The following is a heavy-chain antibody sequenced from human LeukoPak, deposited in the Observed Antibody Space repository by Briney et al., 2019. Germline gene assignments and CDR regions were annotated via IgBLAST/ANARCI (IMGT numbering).Heavy chain of an antibody. CDR3: AKDLYSNYGPADY. D-gene: IGHD4-11*01. CDR2: INGGGVNT. CDR1: GFTFSSYA. J-gene: IGHJ4*02. Sequence: PGGSLRLSCAASGFTFSSYAMSWVRQAPGKGLEWVSTINGGGVNTHYAGSVGGRFTISRDNSKNTLFLQMNSLRDEDTAVYYCAKDLYSNYGPADYWGQGNLVTVSS. V-gene: IGHV3-23*01.